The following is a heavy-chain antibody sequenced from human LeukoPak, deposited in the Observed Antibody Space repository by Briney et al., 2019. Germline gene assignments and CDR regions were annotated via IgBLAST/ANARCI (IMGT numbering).Heavy chain of an antibody. CDR2: IQNSGTS. Sequence: PSETLSLTCAVPGYSISSGYYWNWIRQPPGKGLEWIGHIQNSGTSNYNPSLKSRVTTSVDPSKNQFSLKLTSVTAADTAVYYCARSSGPEWPLSYWGQGTLVAVSS. CDR3: ARSSGPEWPLSY. J-gene: IGHJ4*02. V-gene: IGHV4-61*01. D-gene: IGHD3-3*01. CDR1: GYSISSGYY.